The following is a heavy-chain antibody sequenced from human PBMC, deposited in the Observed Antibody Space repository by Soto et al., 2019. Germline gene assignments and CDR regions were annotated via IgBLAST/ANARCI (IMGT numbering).Heavy chain of an antibody. J-gene: IGHJ5*01. D-gene: IGHD3-3*01. Sequence: PSETLSLTCTVSGGSISPYYWSWIRQPPGKVLEWIGYISYSGSTNYNPSLKSRVTISVDTSKNQFSLKLSSVTAADTAVYYCARNVGLQHDTGYYDFRSAQNNWFLSWRPGTLLTVSS. V-gene: IGHV4-59*01. CDR3: ARNVGLQHDTGYYDFRSAQNNWFLS. CDR2: ISYSGST. CDR1: GGSISPYY.